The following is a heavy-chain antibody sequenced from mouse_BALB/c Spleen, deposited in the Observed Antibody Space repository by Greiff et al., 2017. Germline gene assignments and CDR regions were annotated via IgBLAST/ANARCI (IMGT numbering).Heavy chain of an antibody. Sequence: EVQRVESGGGLVQPGGSLKLSCAASGFTFSSYTMSWVRQTPEKRLEWVAYISNGGGSTYYPDTVKGRFTISRDNAKNTLYLQMSSLKSEDTAMYYCARQGYRSFAYWGQGTLVTVSA. V-gene: IGHV5-12-2*01. CDR1: GFTFSSYT. CDR3: ARQGYRSFAY. D-gene: IGHD2-14*01. J-gene: IGHJ3*01. CDR2: ISNGGGST.